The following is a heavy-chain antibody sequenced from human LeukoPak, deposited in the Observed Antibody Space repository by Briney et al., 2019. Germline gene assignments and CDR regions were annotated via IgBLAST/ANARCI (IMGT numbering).Heavy chain of an antibody. CDR1: GFTFRTYA. CDR2: ISGSGNGT. CDR3: AKRTMSAFDS. J-gene: IGHJ4*02. Sequence: PGGSLRLSCTASGFTFRTYAMNWVRQAPGKGLEWLSGISGSGNGTYYADSVKGRFIISRDNSKNMVYLQMNSLTAEDTATYYCAKRTMSAFDSWGQGTLLIVSS. V-gene: IGHV3-23*01. D-gene: IGHD5-24*01.